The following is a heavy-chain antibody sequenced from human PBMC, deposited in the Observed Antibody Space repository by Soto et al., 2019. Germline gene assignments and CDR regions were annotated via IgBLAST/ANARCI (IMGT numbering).Heavy chain of an antibody. Sequence: EVQLRQSGGGVVQPGGSLRLSCVASGFPFNNYAMTWVRQAPGRGLEWVSGISGSGDGTYYADSVKDRFSVSRDKSTSTVHLQMSSLRVEDTAVYYCAKDKGLRGSSYFGDWGQGALVIVSS. D-gene: IGHD3-16*01. V-gene: IGHV3-23*01. J-gene: IGHJ4*02. CDR3: AKDKGLRGSSYFGD. CDR1: GFPFNNYA. CDR2: ISGSGDGT.